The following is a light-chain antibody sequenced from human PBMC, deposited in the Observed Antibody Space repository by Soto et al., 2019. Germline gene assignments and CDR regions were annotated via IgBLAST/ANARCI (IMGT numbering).Light chain of an antibody. CDR2: QVT. V-gene: IGLV2-14*01. J-gene: IGLJ1*01. CDR3: SSYTDSSNYV. Sequence: QSALTQPPSASGSPGQSVTISCTGTSSDVGGYNHVSWYQQHPGKAPKLMIYQVTNRPSGVSNRFSGSRSGNTASLTISGLQAEDEADYYCSSYTDSSNYVFGTGTKVTVL. CDR1: SSDVGGYNH.